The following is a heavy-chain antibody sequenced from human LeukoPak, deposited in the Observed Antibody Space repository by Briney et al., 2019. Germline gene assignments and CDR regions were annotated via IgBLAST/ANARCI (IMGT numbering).Heavy chain of an antibody. CDR1: GGSISSSDYY. CDR3: ARQNEYRDFWSGYSYYFDY. J-gene: IGHJ4*02. D-gene: IGHD3-3*01. V-gene: IGHV4-39*01. CDR2: IYYSGTT. Sequence: SETLSLTCTVSGGSISSSDYYWGWIRQPPGKGLEWIASIYYSGTTHYNPSHQSRVTMSVDTSKNHFSLKLSSVTAADTAVYYCARQNEYRDFWSGYSYYFDYWGQGTLVTVSS.